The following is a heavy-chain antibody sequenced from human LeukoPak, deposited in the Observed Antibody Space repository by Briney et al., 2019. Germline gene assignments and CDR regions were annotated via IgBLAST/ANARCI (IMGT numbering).Heavy chain of an antibody. J-gene: IGHJ5*02. V-gene: IGHV5-10-1*01. Sequence: GESLRISCKGSGYSFTSYWISWVRQMPGKGLEWMGRIDPSDSYTNYSPSFQGHVTISADKSISTAYLQWSSLKASDTAMYYCARHVVPAAMFPWFDPWGQGTLVTVSS. CDR3: ARHVVPAAMFPWFDP. CDR1: GYSFTSYW. D-gene: IGHD2-2*01. CDR2: IDPSDSYT.